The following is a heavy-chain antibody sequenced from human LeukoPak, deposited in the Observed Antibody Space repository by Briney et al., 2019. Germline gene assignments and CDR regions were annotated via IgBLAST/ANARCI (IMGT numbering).Heavy chain of an antibody. CDR1: GYTFTSYG. Sequence: ASVKVSCKASGYTFTSYGISWVRQAPGQGLEWMGWISAYNGNTNYARKLQGRVTMTTDTSASTAYMELRSLRSDDTAVYYCARDAKRRMTTVTTGDYWGQGTLVTVSS. CDR3: ARDAKRRMTTVTTGDY. D-gene: IGHD4-17*01. V-gene: IGHV1-18*01. J-gene: IGHJ4*02. CDR2: ISAYNGNT.